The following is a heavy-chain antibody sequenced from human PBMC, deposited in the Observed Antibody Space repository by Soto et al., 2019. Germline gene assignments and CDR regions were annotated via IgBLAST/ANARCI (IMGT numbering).Heavy chain of an antibody. J-gene: IGHJ5*02. Sequence: QVQLQQWGAGLLKPSETLSLTCAVYGGSFSGYYWSWIRQPPGKGLEWIGEINHSGSTNYNPSLKSRVTISVDTSKNQFSLKLSSLTAADTAVYYCARGGYSRWFDPWGQGTLVTVSS. CDR1: GGSFSGYY. CDR2: INHSGST. D-gene: IGHD5-12*01. CDR3: ARGGYSRWFDP. V-gene: IGHV4-34*01.